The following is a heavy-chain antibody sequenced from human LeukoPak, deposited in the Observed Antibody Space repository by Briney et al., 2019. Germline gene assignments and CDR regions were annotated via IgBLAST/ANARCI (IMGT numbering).Heavy chain of an antibody. J-gene: IGHJ4*02. CDR3: ARRRGYCSDGSCYGIDY. CDR2: ISAYNGNT. D-gene: IGHD2-15*01. Sequence: ASVKVSCKASGYTFTSYGISWVRQAPGQGLEWMGWISAYNGNTNYAQNLQGRVTMTTDTSTSTAYMELSSLRSEDTAVYYCARRRGYCSDGSCYGIDYWGQGILVTVSS. V-gene: IGHV1-18*01. CDR1: GYTFTSYG.